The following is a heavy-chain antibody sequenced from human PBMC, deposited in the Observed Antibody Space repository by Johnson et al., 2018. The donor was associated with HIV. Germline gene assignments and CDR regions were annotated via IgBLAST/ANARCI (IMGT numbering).Heavy chain of an antibody. Sequence: VQLVESGGGVVQPGRSLRLSCAASGFTFSTYGMHWVRQAPGKGLEWVAVMWYDGSNKYYADSVKGRFTISRDNSKNTLFLQMNSLRAEDTAVYYCARDLGPSDDAFDIWGQGTMVTVSS. CDR3: ARDLGPSDDAFDI. CDR2: MWYDGSNK. J-gene: IGHJ3*02. CDR1: GFTFSTYG. V-gene: IGHV3-30*19.